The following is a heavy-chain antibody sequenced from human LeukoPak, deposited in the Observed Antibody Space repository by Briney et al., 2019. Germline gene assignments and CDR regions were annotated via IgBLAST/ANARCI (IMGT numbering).Heavy chain of an antibody. CDR1: GDSVSSSSTT. CDR3: TRFYWNGLNFFDP. D-gene: IGHD2/OR15-2a*01. J-gene: IGHJ5*02. V-gene: IGHV6-1*01. Sequence: SQTLSLTCALSGDSVSSSSTTWDWIRQSPSRGLEWLGRTYYRSKWYNDYAVSVKGRISINADTSNNQFSLQLNSVTPEDTAVYYCTRFYWNGLNFFDPWGQGTLVTVSS. CDR2: TYYRSKWYN.